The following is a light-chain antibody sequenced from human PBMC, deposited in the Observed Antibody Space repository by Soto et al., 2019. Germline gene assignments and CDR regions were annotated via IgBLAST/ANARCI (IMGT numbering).Light chain of an antibody. V-gene: IGKV1-39*01. Sequence: DIQMTQSPSSLSASVGDRVTITCRANQTITRYLKWYQQKPGTAPKLLIYAASSLQEGVPSRFRGSGSGTDFTLTISNLQPEDFADYSCQQSFRFPVTFGQGTKLEIK. CDR2: AAS. J-gene: IGKJ2*01. CDR1: QTITRY. CDR3: QQSFRFPVT.